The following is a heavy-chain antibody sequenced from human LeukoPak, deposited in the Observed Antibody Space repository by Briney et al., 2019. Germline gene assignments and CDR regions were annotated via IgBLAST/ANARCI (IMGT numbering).Heavy chain of an antibody. D-gene: IGHD5-12*01. CDR1: RSGFTNYW. CDR2: IYPSGYAT. Sequence: GASLKISCRGSRSGFTNYWIGWVRQLPGKGLEWMGIIYPSGYATSYRKFFQGQVTISADTSINTAYLQWSSLKPSDTAMYDFARGVATKHFDYWVQGTLVTVSS. CDR3: ARGVATKHFDY. V-gene: IGHV5-51*01. J-gene: IGHJ4*02.